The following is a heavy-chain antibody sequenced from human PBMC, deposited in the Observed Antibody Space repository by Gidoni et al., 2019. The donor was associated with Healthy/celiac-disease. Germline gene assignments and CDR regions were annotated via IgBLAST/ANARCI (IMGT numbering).Heavy chain of an antibody. D-gene: IGHD3-10*01. Sequence: QVQLVQSWAEVKKPGASVTVSCQASGYPFPSYAMHWVRQAPGQRLEWMGWSNAGNGNTKYSQKFQGRVTITRDTSASTAYMELSSLRSEDTAVYYCAREVRGAFLHCDYGGQGTLVTVSS. CDR3: AREVRGAFLHCDY. V-gene: IGHV1-3*01. CDR2: SNAGNGNT. CDR1: GYPFPSYA. J-gene: IGHJ4*02.